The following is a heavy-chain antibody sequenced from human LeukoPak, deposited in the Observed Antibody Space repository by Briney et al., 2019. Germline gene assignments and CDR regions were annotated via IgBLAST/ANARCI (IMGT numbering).Heavy chain of an antibody. V-gene: IGHV4-59*06. CDR3: AGRRDGYLDY. CDR1: GGSISSYY. D-gene: IGHD5-24*01. Sequence: SETLSLTCTVSGGSISSYYWSWIRQPPGKGLEWIGYIYYSGSTYYNPSLKSRVTISVDTSKNQFSLKLSSVTAADTAVYYCAGRRDGYLDYWGQGTLVTVSS. J-gene: IGHJ4*02. CDR2: IYYSGST.